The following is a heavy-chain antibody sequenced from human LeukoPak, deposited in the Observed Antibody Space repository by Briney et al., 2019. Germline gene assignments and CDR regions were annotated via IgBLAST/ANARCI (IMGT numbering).Heavy chain of an antibody. CDR1: GYSISSGYY. CDR2: IYHSGST. D-gene: IGHD6-19*01. J-gene: IGHJ4*02. CDR3: ASKDPPFGYSSGPL. Sequence: SETLSLTCTVSGYSISSGYYWGWIRQPPGKGLEWIGSIYHSGSTYYNPSLKSRVTISVDTSKNQFSLKLSSVTAADTAVYYCASKDPPFGYSSGPLWGQGTLVTVSS. V-gene: IGHV4-38-2*02.